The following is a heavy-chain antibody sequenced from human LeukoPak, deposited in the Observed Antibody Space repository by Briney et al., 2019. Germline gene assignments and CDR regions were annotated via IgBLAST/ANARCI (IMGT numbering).Heavy chain of an antibody. V-gene: IGHV1-2*02. D-gene: IGHD4-23*01. J-gene: IGHJ3*02. CDR3: ARLKLWYYGGKEVGAFDI. CDR2: INPNSGGT. CDR1: GYTFTGYY. Sequence: ASVKVSCKASGYTFTGYYMHWVRQAPGQGLEWMGWINPNSGGTNYVENFQGRVTMTRDTSISTVYMELSRLRSDDTAVYYCARLKLWYYGGKEVGAFDIWGQGTMVTVSS.